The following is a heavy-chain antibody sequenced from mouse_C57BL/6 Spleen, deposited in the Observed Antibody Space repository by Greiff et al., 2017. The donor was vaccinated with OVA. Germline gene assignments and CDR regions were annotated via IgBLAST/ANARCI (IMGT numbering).Heavy chain of an antibody. Sequence: EVHLVESGGGLVKPGGSLKLSCAASGFTFSDYGMHWVRQAPEKGLEWVAYISSGSSTIYYADTVKGRFTISRDNAKNTLFLQMTSLMSEDTAMYYCARPYDGYPYYFDYWGQGTTLTVSS. CDR3: ARPYDGYPYYFDY. CDR1: GFTFSDYG. CDR2: ISSGSSTI. D-gene: IGHD2-3*01. V-gene: IGHV5-17*01. J-gene: IGHJ2*01.